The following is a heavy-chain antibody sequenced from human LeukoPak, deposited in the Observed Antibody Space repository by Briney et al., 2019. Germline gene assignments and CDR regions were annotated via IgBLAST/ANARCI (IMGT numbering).Heavy chain of an antibody. CDR2: INHSGST. CDR1: GGSFSGYY. Sequence: SETLSLTCAVYGGSFSGYYWSWIRQPPGKGLEWIGEINHSGSTNYNPSLKSRVTISVDTSKNQFSLKLSSVTAADTAVYYCARGSGAAHWGQGTLVTVSS. D-gene: IGHD6-25*01. CDR3: ARGSGAAH. J-gene: IGHJ4*02. V-gene: IGHV4-34*01.